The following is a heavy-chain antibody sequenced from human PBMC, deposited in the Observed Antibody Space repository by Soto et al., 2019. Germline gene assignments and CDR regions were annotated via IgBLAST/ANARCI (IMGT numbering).Heavy chain of an antibody. CDR3: ARDTSRGEYDY. CDR1: GYTFTSYG. Sequence: QVQLVQSGAEVKKPGASVKVSCKASGYTFTSYGISWVRQAPGQGLEWMGWINVYNGNTNYAQKLQGRVTMTTDTSTSTAYLDLRSLRSAGTAVYFCARDTSRGEYDYWGPGTLVTVSS. J-gene: IGHJ4*02. V-gene: IGHV1-18*01. D-gene: IGHD3-16*01. CDR2: INVYNGNT.